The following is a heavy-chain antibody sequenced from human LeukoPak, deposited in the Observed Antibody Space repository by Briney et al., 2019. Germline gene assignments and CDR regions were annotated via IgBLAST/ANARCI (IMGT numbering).Heavy chain of an antibody. CDR2: IIPFFGTA. Sequence: ASVKVSCKASGCTFSSYAISWVRQAPGQGLEWMGRIIPFFGTANYAQKFQGRVTITTDESTSTAYMELSSLRSEDTAVYYCARDRLLSGWGQGTLVTVSS. CDR1: GCTFSSYA. CDR3: ARDRLLSG. D-gene: IGHD2-21*01. V-gene: IGHV1-69*05. J-gene: IGHJ4*02.